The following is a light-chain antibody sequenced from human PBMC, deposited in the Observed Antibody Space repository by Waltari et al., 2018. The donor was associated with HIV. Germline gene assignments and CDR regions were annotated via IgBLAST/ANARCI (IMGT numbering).Light chain of an antibody. Sequence: EIVMTQSPGTLSVSPGQRATLSCRASQSVSGSIAWYQQKPGQAPRLLIFAASTRATGVPARFSGSGFGTEFTLSITELQSEDFATYHCQQYNEWPLTVGQGTKV. CDR2: AAS. V-gene: IGKV3-15*01. J-gene: IGKJ1*01. CDR3: QQYNEWPLT. CDR1: QSVSGS.